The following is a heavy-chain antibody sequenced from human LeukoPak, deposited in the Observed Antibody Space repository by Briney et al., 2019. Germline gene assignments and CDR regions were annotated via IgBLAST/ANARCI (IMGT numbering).Heavy chain of an antibody. CDR3: ARTSIPVYSSGWDY. D-gene: IGHD6-19*01. V-gene: IGHV4-39*07. Sequence: SETLSLTCTVSGGSISSSSYYWGWIRQPPGKGLEWIGSIYYSGSTYYNPSLKSRVTISVDTSKNQFSLKLSSVTAADTAVYYCARTSIPVYSSGWDYWGQGTLVTVSS. CDR2: IYYSGST. J-gene: IGHJ4*02. CDR1: GGSISSSSYY.